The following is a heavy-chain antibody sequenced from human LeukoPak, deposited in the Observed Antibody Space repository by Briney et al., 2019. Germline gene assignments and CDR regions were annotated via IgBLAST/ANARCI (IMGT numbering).Heavy chain of an antibody. CDR2: ISGSGNSS. D-gene: IGHD2-21*02. V-gene: IGHV3-23*01. CDR1: GFTFRMYL. Sequence: PGGSLRLSCAASGFTFRMYLMNWVRQTPGKGLEWVSGISGSGNSSYYADSVKGRFTISRDNSKNTLYLQMNSLRGDDTAVYYCARSPTAYCDGDCFRYFDYWGQGTLGTVSS. CDR3: ARSPTAYCDGDCFRYFDY. J-gene: IGHJ4*02.